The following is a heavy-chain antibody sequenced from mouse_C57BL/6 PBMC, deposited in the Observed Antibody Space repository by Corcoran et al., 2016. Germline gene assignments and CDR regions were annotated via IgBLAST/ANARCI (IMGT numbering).Heavy chain of an antibody. J-gene: IGHJ3*01. CDR2: INPNNGGT. V-gene: IGHV1-26*01. CDR3: ARRGVYYYGSSLAWFAY. CDR1: GYTFTDYY. Sequence: EVQLQQSGPELVKPGASVKISCKASGYTFTDYYMNWVKQSHGKSLEWIGDINPNNGGTSYNQKFKGKATLTVDKSSSTAYMELRSLTSEDSAVYYCARRGVYYYGSSLAWFAYWGQGTLVTVSA. D-gene: IGHD1-1*01.